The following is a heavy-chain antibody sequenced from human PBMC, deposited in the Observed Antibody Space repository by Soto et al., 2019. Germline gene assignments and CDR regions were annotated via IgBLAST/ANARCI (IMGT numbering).Heavy chain of an antibody. CDR1: GYTFTSYG. V-gene: IGHV1-18*01. D-gene: IGHD3-3*01. CDR2: ISAYNGNT. J-gene: IGHJ6*03. Sequence: ASVKVSCKASGYTFTSYGISWVRQAPGQGLEWMGWISAYNGNTNYAQKLQGRVTMTTDTSTSTAYMELRSLRSDDTAVYYCARDSKRFLEYYYYLDVWGKGTTVTVSS. CDR3: ARDSKRFLEYYYYLDV.